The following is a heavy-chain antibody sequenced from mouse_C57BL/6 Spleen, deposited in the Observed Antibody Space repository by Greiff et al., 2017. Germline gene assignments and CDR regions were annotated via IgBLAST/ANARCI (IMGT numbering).Heavy chain of an antibody. Sequence: VQLQQPGAELVKPGASVKMSCKASGYTFTSYWITWVKQRPGPGLEWIGDISPGSGSTNYNEKFKSKATLTVDTSSSAAYMQLSSLTSEDSAVYYCAISDPNYYGSSSYYFDYWGQGTTLTVSS. J-gene: IGHJ2*01. CDR1: GYTFTSYW. CDR2: ISPGSGST. D-gene: IGHD1-1*01. CDR3: AISDPNYYGSSSYYFDY. V-gene: IGHV1-55*01.